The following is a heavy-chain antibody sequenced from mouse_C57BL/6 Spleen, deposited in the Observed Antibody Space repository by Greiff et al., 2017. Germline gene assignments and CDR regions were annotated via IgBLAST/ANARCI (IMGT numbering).Heavy chain of an antibody. CDR2: ILPGSGST. J-gene: IGHJ4*01. D-gene: IGHD1-1*01. Sequence: QVQLQQSGAELMKPGASVKLSCKATGYTFTGYWIEWVKQRPGHGLEWIGEILPGSGSTNYNEKFKGKATFTADTSSNTAYMQLSNLTTEDSAIYYCARPLTYGSSYDYAMDYWGQGTSVTVSS. CDR1: GYTFTGYW. CDR3: ARPLTYGSSYDYAMDY. V-gene: IGHV1-9*01.